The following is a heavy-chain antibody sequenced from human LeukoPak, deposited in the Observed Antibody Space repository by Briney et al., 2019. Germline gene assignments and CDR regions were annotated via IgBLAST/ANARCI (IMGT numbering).Heavy chain of an antibody. CDR1: GGSISSYH. Sequence: SETLSLTCTVSGGSISSYHWSWIRQPPGKGLEWIGYIYYSGSTNYNPSLKSRVTISVDTSKNQFSLKLSSVTAADTAVYYFARARIGYSSSLCWFDPWGQGTLVTVSS. V-gene: IGHV4-59*01. D-gene: IGHD6-13*01. CDR3: ARARIGYSSSLCWFDP. CDR2: IYYSGST. J-gene: IGHJ5*02.